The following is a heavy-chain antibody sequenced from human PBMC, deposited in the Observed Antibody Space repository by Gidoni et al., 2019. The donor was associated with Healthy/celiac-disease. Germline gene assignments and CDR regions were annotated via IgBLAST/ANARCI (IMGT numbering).Heavy chain of an antibody. V-gene: IGHV4-34*01. CDR2: INHSGST. D-gene: IGHD3-16*02. J-gene: IGHJ4*02. CDR3: ARCLANYVWGSYRYTIDY. Sequence: QVQLRQWGAGLLKPSETLSLTCAAFGVSFSGSYWSWIRQPPGKGLEWIGEINHSGSTNYNPSLKSRVTISIDTSKNQFSRKLSSVTAADTAVYYCARCLANYVWGSYRYTIDYWGQGTLVTVSS. CDR1: GVSFSGSY.